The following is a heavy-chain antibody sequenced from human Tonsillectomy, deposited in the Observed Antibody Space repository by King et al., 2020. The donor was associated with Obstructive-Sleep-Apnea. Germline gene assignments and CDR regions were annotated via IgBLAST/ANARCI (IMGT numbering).Heavy chain of an antibody. J-gene: IGHJ5*02. CDR3: ARVAVVGAFGAINWFDP. CDR2: IYHSGST. CDR1: GGSISSSNW. V-gene: IGHV4-4*02. Sequence: QLQESGPGLVKPSGTLSLTCVVSGGSISSSNWWGWVRQPPGKGLEWIGEIYHSGSTNYHPSLKSRVTISVDKSKNPFTLKLSSVTAADTAVYYCARVAVVGAFGAINWFDPWGQGTLVTVSS. D-gene: IGHD6-19*01.